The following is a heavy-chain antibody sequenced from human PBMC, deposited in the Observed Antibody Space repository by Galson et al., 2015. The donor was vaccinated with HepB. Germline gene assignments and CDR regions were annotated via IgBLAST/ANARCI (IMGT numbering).Heavy chain of an antibody. J-gene: IGHJ4*02. Sequence: CAISGDSASSNSAAWNWIRQSPSRGLEWLGRTYYRSKWYNDYAVSVKSRITINPDTSKNQFSLQPNSVTPEDTAVYYCARGTDSSGWQNYFDYWGQGTLVTVSS. D-gene: IGHD6-19*01. CDR3: ARGTDSSGWQNYFDY. CDR2: TYYRSKWYN. CDR1: GDSASSNSAA. V-gene: IGHV6-1*01.